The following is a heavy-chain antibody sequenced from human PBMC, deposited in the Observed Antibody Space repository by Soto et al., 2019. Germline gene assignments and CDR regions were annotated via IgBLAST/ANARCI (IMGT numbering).Heavy chain of an antibody. CDR2: ISASNCNT. Sequence: SSVKVSCKASGYTFTSYGISWVRQAPGQGLEWMGWISASNCNTNYAQKLQGRVTMTTDTSTSTAYLELRSLRSDYTAVYYCAREPGYRSGEIWLDPWGQGTLETAYS. J-gene: IGHJ5*02. D-gene: IGHD6-19*01. CDR1: GYTFTSYG. CDR3: AREPGYRSGEIWLDP. V-gene: IGHV1-18*01.